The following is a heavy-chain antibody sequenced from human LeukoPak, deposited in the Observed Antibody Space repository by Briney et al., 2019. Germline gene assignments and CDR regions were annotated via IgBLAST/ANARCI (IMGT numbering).Heavy chain of an antibody. V-gene: IGHV3-21*01. CDR3: AREGSIVPHQDLDS. Sequence: GGSLRLSCTASGFTFRTYSMNWVRQAPGKGLEWVSSINSRGSDGYYADSVKGRFTISRDNAKNSLYLQMNSLRAEDTAVYYCAREGSIVPHQDLDSWGQGTLVTVSS. D-gene: IGHD2-8*01. J-gene: IGHJ4*02. CDR2: INSRGSDG. CDR1: GFTFRTYS.